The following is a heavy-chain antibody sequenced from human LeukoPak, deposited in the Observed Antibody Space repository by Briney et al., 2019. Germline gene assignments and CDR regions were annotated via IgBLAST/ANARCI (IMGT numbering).Heavy chain of an antibody. J-gene: IGHJ4*02. CDR3: ARDIVASSGSLDY. D-gene: IGHD3-10*01. CDR1: RYSFCNSS. V-gene: IGHV3-74*01. CDR2: VKRDGSNP. Sequence: HPGGSLRLSCAHPRYSFCNSSMHGVPAAPGKGLVWVSHVKRDGSNPKYADSVKGRLTITRDNVENMLYLQMSTLGAEDTAVYYCARDIVASSGSLDYWGQGTLVTVSS.